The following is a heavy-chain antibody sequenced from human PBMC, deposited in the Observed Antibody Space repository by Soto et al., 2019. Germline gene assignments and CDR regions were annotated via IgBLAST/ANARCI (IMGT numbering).Heavy chain of an antibody. CDR1: GYSFSTYW. CDR3: AREHDSSSWTVFDY. J-gene: IGHJ4*02. D-gene: IGHD6-13*01. V-gene: IGHV5-51*01. Sequence: GESLKISCTGSGYSFSTYWIAWVRQMPGKGLEWMGIIYPGDSDTRYSPSFQGQVTISADTSTSTVYMELSSLRSEDTAVYYCAREHDSSSWTVFDYWGQGTLVTVSS. CDR2: IYPGDSDT.